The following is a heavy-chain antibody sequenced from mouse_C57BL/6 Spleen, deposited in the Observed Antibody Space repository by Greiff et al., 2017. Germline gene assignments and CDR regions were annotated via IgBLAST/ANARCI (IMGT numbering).Heavy chain of an antibody. CDR1: GYTFTSYG. Sequence: VQLKQSGAELARPGASVQLSCKASGYTFTSYGIRWVKQRTGQGIEWIGGIYPRCGIPYYIEKFTGKATLTVDQYSSTAYMELRCLTSEDSAVYFCSSGSSGYDYWGQGTTLTVSA. CDR3: SSGSSGYDY. CDR2: IYPRCGIP. J-gene: IGHJ2*01. D-gene: IGHD3-2*02. V-gene: IGHV1-81*01.